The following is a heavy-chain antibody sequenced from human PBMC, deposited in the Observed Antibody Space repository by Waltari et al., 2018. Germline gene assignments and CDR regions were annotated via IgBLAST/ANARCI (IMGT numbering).Heavy chain of an antibody. CDR3: ARLDATRAFNWFDP. V-gene: IGHV4-59*11. J-gene: IGHJ5*02. CDR2: IYYSGST. CDR1: GGSISSHY. Sequence: QVQLQESGPGLVKPSETLSLTCTVSGGSISSHYWRWIRQPPGKGLEWIGYIYYSGSTNYNPSLKSRVTISVDTSKNQFSLKLSSVTAADTAVYYCARLDATRAFNWFDPWGQGTLVTVSS.